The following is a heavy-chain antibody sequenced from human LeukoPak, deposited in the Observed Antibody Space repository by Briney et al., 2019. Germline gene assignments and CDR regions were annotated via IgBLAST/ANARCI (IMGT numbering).Heavy chain of an antibody. CDR2: IYTSGST. D-gene: IGHD6-19*01. J-gene: IGHJ4*02. V-gene: IGHV4-4*07. CDR3: ARDTGDLAGQTPWGYFDY. Sequence: SETLSLTCTVSGGSISSYYWSWIRQPAGKGLEWIGRIYTSGSTNYNPSLKSRVTMSVDTSKNQFSLKLSSVTAADTAVYYCARDTGDLAGQTPWGYFDYWGQGTLVTVSS. CDR1: GGSISSYY.